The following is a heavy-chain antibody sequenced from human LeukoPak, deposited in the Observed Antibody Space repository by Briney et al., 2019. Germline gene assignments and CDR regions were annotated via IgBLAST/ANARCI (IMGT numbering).Heavy chain of an antibody. Sequence: SQTLSLTCTVSGGSISSGSYYWSWIRQPAGKGLEWIGRIYTSGSTNYNPSLKSRVTISVDTSKNQFSLKLSSVTAADTAVYYCARAYSSSFALFDYWGQGTLVTVSS. V-gene: IGHV4-61*02. CDR3: ARAYSSSFALFDY. CDR2: IYTSGST. CDR1: GGSISSGSYY. D-gene: IGHD6-6*01. J-gene: IGHJ4*02.